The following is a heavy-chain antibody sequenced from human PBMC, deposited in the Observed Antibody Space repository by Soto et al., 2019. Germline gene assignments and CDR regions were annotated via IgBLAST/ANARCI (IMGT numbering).Heavy chain of an antibody. CDR2: INPNSGGT. V-gene: IGHV1-2*02. D-gene: IGHD2-2*02. CDR1: GYTFTGNY. J-gene: IGHJ3*01. Sequence: ASVKVSCKASGYTFTGNYMHWVRQAPGQGLEWMGWINPNSGGTNYAQKFQGRVTMTRDTSISTAYMELSRLRSDDTAVYYWAREDIVVAPVVIAVRAFDVWGQGPMVTVSS. CDR3: AREDIVVAPVVIAVRAFDV.